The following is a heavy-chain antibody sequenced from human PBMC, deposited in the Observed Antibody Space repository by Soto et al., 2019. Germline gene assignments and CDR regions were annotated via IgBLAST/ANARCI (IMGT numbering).Heavy chain of an antibody. Sequence: ASVKVSCKASGYTFTSYAMYWVRHAPGQRLEWMGWINAGNGNTKYSQKFQGRVTITRDTSASTAYMELSSLRSEDTAVYYCARVLDVVVVAAIGYWGQGTLVTVSS. D-gene: IGHD2-15*01. V-gene: IGHV1-3*01. CDR2: INAGNGNT. J-gene: IGHJ4*02. CDR1: GYTFTSYA. CDR3: ARVLDVVVVAAIGY.